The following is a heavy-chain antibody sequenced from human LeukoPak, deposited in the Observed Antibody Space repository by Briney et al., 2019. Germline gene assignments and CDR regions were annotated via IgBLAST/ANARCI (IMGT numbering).Heavy chain of an antibody. Sequence: GGSLRLSCSASGFTFSSYAMHWVRQAPGKGLEYVSAISSNGGSTYYADSVKGRFTISRDNSKNTLYLQMSSLRAEDTAVYYCVKATLRYFDWLPSDYWGQGTLVTVSS. D-gene: IGHD3-9*01. V-gene: IGHV3-64D*06. CDR3: VKATLRYFDWLPSDY. J-gene: IGHJ4*02. CDR1: GFTFSSYA. CDR2: ISSNGGST.